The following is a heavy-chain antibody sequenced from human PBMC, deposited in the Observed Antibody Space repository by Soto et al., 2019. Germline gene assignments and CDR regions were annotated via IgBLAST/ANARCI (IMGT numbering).Heavy chain of an antibody. J-gene: IGHJ4*02. CDR1: GGSVSSGSYY. V-gene: IGHV4-61*01. CDR3: ARGYYDFWSGPYFDY. CDR2: IYSSGST. Sequence: PSETLSLTCTVSGGSVSSGSYYWSWIRQPPGKGLEWIAYIYSSGSTDYNPSLKSRVTISADTSKNQFSLRLSSVTAADPAVYYGARGYYDFWSGPYFDYWGQGTLFTLSS. D-gene: IGHD3-3*01.